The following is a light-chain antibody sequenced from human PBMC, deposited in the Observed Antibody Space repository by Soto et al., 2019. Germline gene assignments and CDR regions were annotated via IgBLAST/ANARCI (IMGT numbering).Light chain of an antibody. CDR3: QQYNNWPPLT. CDR2: GAS. J-gene: IGKJ5*01. Sequence: EIVLTQSPGTLSLSAGEIATLSCRASQSVTSAYLAWYQQRPGQAPRLLIYGASTRATGIPARFSGSGSGTEFTLTISSLQSEDFAVYYCQQYNNWPPLTFGQGTRLEIK. CDR1: QSVTSAY. V-gene: IGKV3D-15*01.